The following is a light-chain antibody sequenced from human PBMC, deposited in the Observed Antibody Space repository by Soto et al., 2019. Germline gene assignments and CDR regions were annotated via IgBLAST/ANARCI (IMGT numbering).Light chain of an antibody. Sequence: DIVLTQSPGTLSLSPGERAILSCRASQTVNNNYVAWCPQQRGQAPRLLIYGASSRAGSIADMFSSSGSGTDFPPTRSRLQPEDSAVYYNQRYGCSPRTFGQGTQVDIK. CDR2: GAS. V-gene: IGKV3-20*01. CDR3: QRYGCSPRT. CDR1: QTVNNNY. J-gene: IGKJ1*01.